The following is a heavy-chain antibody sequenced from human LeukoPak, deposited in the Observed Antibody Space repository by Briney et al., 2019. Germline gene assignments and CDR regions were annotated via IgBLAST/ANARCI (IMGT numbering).Heavy chain of an antibody. D-gene: IGHD3-10*01. CDR2: INAGNGNT. J-gene: IGHJ3*02. CDR1: GYTFTSYA. V-gene: IGHV1-3*01. Sequence: ASVKVSCKASGYTFTSYAMHWVRQAPGQRLEWMGWINAGNGNTKYSQKFQGRVTITRDTSASTAYMELSSLRSEDTAVYYCARVPGGLLWFGELHRRTAFDIWGQGTMVTVSS. CDR3: ARVPGGLLWFGELHRRTAFDI.